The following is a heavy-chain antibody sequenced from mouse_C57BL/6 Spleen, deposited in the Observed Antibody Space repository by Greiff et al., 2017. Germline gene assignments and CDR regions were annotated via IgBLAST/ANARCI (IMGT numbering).Heavy chain of an antibody. J-gene: IGHJ4*01. V-gene: IGHV1-61*01. D-gene: IGHD1-1*01. CDR2: IYPSDSET. CDR3: ARRESPCYVRSYNYAMDY. Sequence: QVQLQQPGAELVRPGSSVKLSCKASGYTFTSYWMDWVKQRPGQGLEWIGNIYPSDSETHYNQKFKDKATLTVDKSSRTAYMQLSSLTSEDSAVYYCARRESPCYVRSYNYAMDYWGQGTSVTVSS. CDR1: GYTFTSYW.